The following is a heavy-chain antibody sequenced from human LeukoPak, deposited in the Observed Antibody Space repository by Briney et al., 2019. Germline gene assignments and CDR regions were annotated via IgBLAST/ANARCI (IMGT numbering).Heavy chain of an antibody. CDR1: GGSISGYH. Sequence: PSETLSLTCTVSGGSISGYHWSWIRQPPGKGLEWIGYIYYTGSTGYNPPLKSRVTISIDTSKNQFSLKLNSVTAADTAVYYCARLGTTVTTDYWGQGTLVTVSS. V-gene: IGHV4-59*01. CDR3: ARLGTTVTTDY. J-gene: IGHJ4*02. D-gene: IGHD4-17*01. CDR2: IYYTGST.